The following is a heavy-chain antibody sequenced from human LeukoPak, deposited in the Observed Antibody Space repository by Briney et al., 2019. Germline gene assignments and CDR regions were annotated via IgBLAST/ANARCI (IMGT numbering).Heavy chain of an antibody. CDR2: ISSSSSYI. CDR3: ARDRWFGELASAGWFDP. Sequence: GGSLRLSCAASGFTFSSYSMNWVRQAPGKGLEWVSSISSSSSYIYYADSVKGRFTISRDDAKNSLYLQMNSLRAEDTAVYYCARDRWFGELASAGWFDPWGQGTLVTVSS. CDR1: GFTFSSYS. V-gene: IGHV3-21*01. D-gene: IGHD3-10*01. J-gene: IGHJ5*02.